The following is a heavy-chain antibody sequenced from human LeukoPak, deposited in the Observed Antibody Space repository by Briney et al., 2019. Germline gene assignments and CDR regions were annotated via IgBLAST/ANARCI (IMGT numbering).Heavy chain of an antibody. V-gene: IGHV5-10-1*01. Sequence: LGESLRISCKGSGYSFTSYWISWVRQMLGKGLEWMGRIDPSDSYTNYSPSFQGHVTMSVDKSISTAYLQWSSLKASDTAMYYCARQGAGFWYFDLWGRGTLVTVSS. D-gene: IGHD3-10*01. J-gene: IGHJ2*01. CDR1: GYSFTSYW. CDR3: ARQGAGFWYFDL. CDR2: IDPSDSYT.